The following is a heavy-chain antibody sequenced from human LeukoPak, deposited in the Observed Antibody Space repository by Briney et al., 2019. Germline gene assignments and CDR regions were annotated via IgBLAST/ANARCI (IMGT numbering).Heavy chain of an antibody. CDR1: GGSISSYY. Sequence: SETLSLTCTVSGGSISSYYWSWIRQPPGKGLEWIGYIYYSGSTNYNPSLKSRVTISVDTSKNQFSLKLSSVTAADTAVYYCAREGDYYDTSGTLDYWGQGTLVTVSS. D-gene: IGHD3-22*01. CDR3: AREGDYYDTSGTLDY. CDR2: IYYSGST. V-gene: IGHV4-59*12. J-gene: IGHJ4*02.